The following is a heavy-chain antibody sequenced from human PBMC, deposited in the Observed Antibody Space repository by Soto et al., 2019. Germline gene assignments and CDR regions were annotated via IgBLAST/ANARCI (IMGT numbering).Heavy chain of an antibody. CDR2: IWHDGNNK. D-gene: IGHD1-26*01. Sequence: GSLRLSCAASGFTFSNYGMHWVRQAPGKGLEWVAIIWHDGNNKYYADSVRGRFIIPRDNSKNRLYLQMNSLRAEDTAVYYCASDLVGASDSYGLDVWGQGTPVTVSS. J-gene: IGHJ6*02. CDR3: ASDLVGASDSYGLDV. CDR1: GFTFSNYG. V-gene: IGHV3-33*01.